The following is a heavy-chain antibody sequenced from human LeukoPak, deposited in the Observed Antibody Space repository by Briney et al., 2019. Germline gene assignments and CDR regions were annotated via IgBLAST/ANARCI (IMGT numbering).Heavy chain of an antibody. CDR2: IRSKANSYAT. CDR3: TSPGGIVGASSSY. V-gene: IGHV3-73*01. D-gene: IGHD1-26*01. Sequence: GGSLRLSCAASGFTFSGSAMHWVRQASGKGLEWVGRIRSKANSYATAYAASVKGRFTISRDDSKNTAYLQMNSLKTEDTAVYYCTSPGGIVGASSSYWGQGTLVTVSS. CDR1: GFTFSGSA. J-gene: IGHJ4*02.